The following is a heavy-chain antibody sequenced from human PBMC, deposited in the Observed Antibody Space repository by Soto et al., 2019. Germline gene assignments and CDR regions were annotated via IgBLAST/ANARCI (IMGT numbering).Heavy chain of an antibody. CDR1: GFTFITFD. J-gene: IGHJ4*02. V-gene: IGHV3-23*01. CDR3: AKGAGLDY. CDR2: ISGSDGRT. Sequence: EVQLLESGGGLVQPGGSLRLSCVASGFTFITFDMSWVRQAPGKGLEWVSEISGSDGRTYYADSVNRRFTISRDKSKNQRYLQTHSLRAEDTAVYYCAKGAGLDYWGRGSLVSVCS.